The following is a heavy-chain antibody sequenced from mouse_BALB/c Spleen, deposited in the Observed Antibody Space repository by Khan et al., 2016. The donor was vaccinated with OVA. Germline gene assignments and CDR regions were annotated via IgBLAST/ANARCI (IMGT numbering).Heavy chain of an antibody. CDR1: GFNIKDTY. Sequence: VQLQQSGAELVKPGASVKLSCTASGFNIKDTYVHWVNQRPEQGLEWIGRIDPANGNTKYAPNFQGKVTISADTSSNPAYLQLNSLTNEDTAGSYCARGRWSYAMDCWGQGTSVAVSS. J-gene: IGHJ4*01. D-gene: IGHD1-1*02. V-gene: IGHV14-3*02. CDR2: IDPANGNT. CDR3: ARGRWSYAMDC.